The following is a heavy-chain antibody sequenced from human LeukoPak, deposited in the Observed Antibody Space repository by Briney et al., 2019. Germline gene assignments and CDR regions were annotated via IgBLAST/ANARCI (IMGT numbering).Heavy chain of an antibody. CDR3: SRESGAFCPFGY. Sequence: SETLSLTCTVSGGSISSGGYYWSWIRQHPGKALEWIGYIYYSGSTYYSPSLKSRVTISVDTSKNQFSLKLSSVTAADTAIYYCSRESGAFCPFGYWGQGTLVIVPP. D-gene: IGHD1-26*01. CDR1: GGSISSGGYY. J-gene: IGHJ4*02. V-gene: IGHV4-31*03. CDR2: IYYSGST.